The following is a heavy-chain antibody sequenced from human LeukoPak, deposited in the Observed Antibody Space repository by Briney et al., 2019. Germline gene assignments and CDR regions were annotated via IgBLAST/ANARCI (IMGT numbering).Heavy chain of an antibody. CDR1: GFTFSSYA. CDR2: INGGSGGST. J-gene: IGHJ5*02. D-gene: IGHD3-10*01. CDR3: AKDPPSYGSGSRFDP. V-gene: IGHV3-23*01. Sequence: GGSLRLSCAASGFTFSSYAMSWVRQAPGKGLEWVSAINGGSGGSTYYADSVKGRFTISRDNSKNTLYLQMNSLRAEDTAVYYCAKDPPSYGSGSRFDPWGQGTLVTVSS.